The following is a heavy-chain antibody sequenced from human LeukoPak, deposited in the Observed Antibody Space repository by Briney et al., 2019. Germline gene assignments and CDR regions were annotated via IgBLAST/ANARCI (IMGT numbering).Heavy chain of an antibody. CDR2: VFHTGVT. J-gene: IGHJ4*02. D-gene: IGHD3-22*01. CDR3: TRGGGSGYYFGIPRYYFDA. CDR1: GGSLEGLY. Sequence: EPSETLSLTCTVSGGSLEGLYWSWIRQSPEKGLEWIGNVFHTGVTSYNLSLKSRVTISVDTSRNQFSLTMTSMTAADTAIYYCTRGGGSGYYFGIPRYYFDAWGQGVLVTVSS. V-gene: IGHV4-59*11.